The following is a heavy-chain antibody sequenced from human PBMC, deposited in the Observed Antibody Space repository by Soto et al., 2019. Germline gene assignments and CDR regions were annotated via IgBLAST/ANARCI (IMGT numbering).Heavy chain of an antibody. CDR3: GRIVGYCISTTCHDDFAY. D-gene: IGHD2-2*01. CDR2: IDWDGDK. Sequence: SGPTLVNPTQTLTLTCTFSGFSLSTSGVCVTWIRQPPGKALKWLARIDWDGDKYYTTSLKTRLTISKDTAKNQVVLTMTNVDPVDTATYYCGRIVGYCISTTCHDDFAYWGQGTLVPVSS. V-gene: IGHV2-70*11. J-gene: IGHJ4*02. CDR1: GFSLSTSGVC.